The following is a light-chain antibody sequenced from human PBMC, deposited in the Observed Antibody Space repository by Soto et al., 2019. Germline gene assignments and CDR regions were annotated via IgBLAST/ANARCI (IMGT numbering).Light chain of an antibody. J-gene: IGKJ2*01. V-gene: IGKV1-5*03. Sequence: DVEMTQSPSTLPTSIGDRVTINCRASQNVSNWLAWYQQKPGKAPKLLIYKESRLESGVPSRFSASGSETDFTLTINSLQSDDYATYFCQQYSKESTFGQGTKLEIK. CDR3: QQYSKEST. CDR1: QNVSNW. CDR2: KES.